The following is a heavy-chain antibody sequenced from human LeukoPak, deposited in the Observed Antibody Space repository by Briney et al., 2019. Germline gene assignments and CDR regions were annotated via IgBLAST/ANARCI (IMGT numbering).Heavy chain of an antibody. J-gene: IGHJ4*02. V-gene: IGHV3-15*01. CDR2: IKSKTDGGTT. Sequence: TGESLSLSCAASGFSFSNACMSWVSQAPGKGLEWVGRIKSKTDGGTTDYAAAVKGRFTISRDDSKNTLYLQMNSLKTEDTAVYYCTTDRPYYDNWGQGTLVTVSS. CDR1: GFSFSNAC. CDR3: TTDRPYYDN.